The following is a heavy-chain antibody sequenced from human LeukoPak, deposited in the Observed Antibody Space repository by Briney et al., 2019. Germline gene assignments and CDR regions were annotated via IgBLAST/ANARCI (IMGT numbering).Heavy chain of an antibody. Sequence: GASVKVSCKASGGTFSSYAISWVRQAPGQGLEWMGGIIPIFGTANSAQKFQGRVTITADESTSTAYMELSNLRTEDTAVYYCAREADIVVVVAATPHAFDIWGQGTMVTVSS. J-gene: IGHJ3*02. V-gene: IGHV1-69*13. CDR2: IIPIFGTA. CDR1: GGTFSSYA. CDR3: AREADIVVVVAATPHAFDI. D-gene: IGHD2-15*01.